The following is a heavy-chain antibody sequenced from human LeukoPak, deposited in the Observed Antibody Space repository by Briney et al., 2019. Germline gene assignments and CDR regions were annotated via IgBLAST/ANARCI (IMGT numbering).Heavy chain of an antibody. J-gene: IGHJ6*03. CDR1: GGSISTTSYH. CDR2: IDNSGTT. V-gene: IGHV4-39*01. CDR3: ARLLSPHSYGVTTFHDYMDV. Sequence: PSATLSLTCTVFGGSISTTSYHWGWIRQPPGEGLEWIGNIDNSGTTYYNPSLKSRVTISVDTSKKQFSLRLGSVTAADTALYYCARLLSPHSYGVTTFHDYMDVWGKGTTVTVSS. D-gene: IGHD5-18*01.